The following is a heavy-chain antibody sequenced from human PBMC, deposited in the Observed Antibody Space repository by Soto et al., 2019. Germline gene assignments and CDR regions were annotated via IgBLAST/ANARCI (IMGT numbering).Heavy chain of an antibody. V-gene: IGHV3-21*01. CDR1: GFTFSTYS. CDR2: MSSSGSHI. J-gene: IGHJ4*02. D-gene: IGHD4-4*01. CDR3: AREPRRNSDFDY. Sequence: GGSLRLSCAASGFTFSTYSMNWVRQAPGKGLEWVSSMSSSGSHIYYADSVKGRFTISRDNAKNSLYLQMNSLRAEDTAVYYCAREPRRNSDFDYWGQGTLVTVSS.